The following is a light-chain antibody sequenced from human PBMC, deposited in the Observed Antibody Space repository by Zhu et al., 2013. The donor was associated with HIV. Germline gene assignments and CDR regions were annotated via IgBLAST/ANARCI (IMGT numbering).Light chain of an antibody. V-gene: IGLV1-44*01. J-gene: IGLJ1*01. CDR2: TNS. CDR3: SSYAGNNNYV. CDR1: SSNIGSNI. Sequence: QSVLTQPPSASGTPGQRVTISCSGSSSNIGSNIVNWYQQLPGTAPKLLIHTNSYRPSGVPDRFSGSKSGNMASLTVSGLQAEDEADYYCSSYAGNNNYVFGSGTKVTVL.